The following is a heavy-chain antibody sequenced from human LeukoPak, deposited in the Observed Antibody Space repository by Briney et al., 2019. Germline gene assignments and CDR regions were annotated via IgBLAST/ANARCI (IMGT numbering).Heavy chain of an antibody. CDR2: IYSSGST. CDR1: GGSISSYY. Sequence: TASETLSLTCTVSGGSISSYYWSWIRQPPGKGLEWIGYIYSSGSTNYNPSLKSRVTISVDTSKNQFSLKLSSVTAADTAVYYCARFAYRGGHCWYYFDYWGQGSLVTVSS. V-gene: IGHV4-59*01. D-gene: IGHD2-21*02. CDR3: ARFAYRGGHCWYYFDY. J-gene: IGHJ4*02.